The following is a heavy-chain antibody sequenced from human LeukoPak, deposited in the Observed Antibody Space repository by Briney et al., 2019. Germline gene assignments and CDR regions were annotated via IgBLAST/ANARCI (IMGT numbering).Heavy chain of an antibody. V-gene: IGHV4-38-2*02. Sequence: SETLSLTCTVSGYSISSGYSWGWIRQPPGKGLEWIGNIYHSGSTYYNPSLKSRVTISVDTSKNQFSLKLSSVTAADTAVYYCARDGRIKGFDYWGQGTLVTVSS. D-gene: IGHD3-16*01. J-gene: IGHJ4*02. CDR1: GYSISSGYS. CDR3: ARDGRIKGFDY. CDR2: IYHSGST.